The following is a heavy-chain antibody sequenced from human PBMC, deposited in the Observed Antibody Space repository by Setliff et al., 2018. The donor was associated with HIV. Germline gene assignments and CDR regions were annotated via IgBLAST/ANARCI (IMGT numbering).Heavy chain of an antibody. Sequence: SETLSLTCAASGFTFSRYAMSWIRQPPGKGLEWIGEINHSGSTHYNPSLKSRFIISVDTSKNQFSLKVNSMTAADTAVYYCARGARLLAAYSDRWDYFYMAVWGKGTTVTVSS. CDR1: GFTFSRYA. D-gene: IGHD1-26*01. CDR3: ARGARLLAAYSDRWDYFYMAV. CDR2: INHSGST. J-gene: IGHJ6*03. V-gene: IGHV4-34*01.